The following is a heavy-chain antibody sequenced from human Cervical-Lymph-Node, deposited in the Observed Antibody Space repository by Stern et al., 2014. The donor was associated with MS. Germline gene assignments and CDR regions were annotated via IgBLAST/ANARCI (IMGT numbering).Heavy chain of an antibody. D-gene: IGHD2-21*01. Sequence: QDQLVQSGAEVKKPGSPVKVSCRTSGGTLSNSAFSWIRQAPGQGLEWMEAFLPICGTATYAQRFQGRVTISAHESTNTAYMELSSLRSEDTAVYDCATSAGFYSAMDVWGPGTTVAVSS. V-gene: IGHV1-69*12. CDR2: FLPICGTA. CDR1: GGTLSNSA. J-gene: IGHJ6*02. CDR3: ATSAGFYSAMDV.